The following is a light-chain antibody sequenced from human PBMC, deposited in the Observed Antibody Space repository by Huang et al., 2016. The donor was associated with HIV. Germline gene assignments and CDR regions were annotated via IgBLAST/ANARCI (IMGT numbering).Light chain of an antibody. CDR3: QQYKSWFT. CDR1: QSVDDN. CDR2: GAS. Sequence: EIVMTQSPATLSVSPGKRVTLACRASQSVDDNLACYQQKPGQAPRLLVYGASTRATGVPVRFSGSGSGTEFTLTITSLQSEDSASYYCQQYKSWFTFGQGTRLEIK. V-gene: IGKV3-15*01. J-gene: IGKJ5*01.